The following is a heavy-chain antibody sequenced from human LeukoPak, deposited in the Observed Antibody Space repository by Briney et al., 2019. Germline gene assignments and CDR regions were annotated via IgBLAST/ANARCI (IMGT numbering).Heavy chain of an antibody. CDR2: INHSGST. J-gene: IGHJ3*02. CDR3: AREFVGDYEPRVGAFDI. V-gene: IGHV4-39*07. CDR1: GGSISSSSYY. D-gene: IGHD3-16*01. Sequence: PSETLSLTCTVSGGSISSSSYYWSWIRQPPGKGLEWIGEINHSGSTNYNSSLKSRVTISVDTSKNQFSLKLSSVTAADTAVYYCAREFVGDYEPRVGAFDIWGQGTMVTVSS.